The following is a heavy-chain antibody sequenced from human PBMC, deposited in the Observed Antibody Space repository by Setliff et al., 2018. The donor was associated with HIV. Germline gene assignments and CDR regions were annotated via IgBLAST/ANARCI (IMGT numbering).Heavy chain of an antibody. J-gene: IGHJ6*03. CDR2: INTNTGNP. CDR1: GYTFNNYA. D-gene: IGHD4-4*01. V-gene: IGHV7-4-1*02. Sequence: GASVKVSCKASGYTFNNYAMNWVRQAPGQGLELMGWINTNTGNPTYAQGFTGRFVFSLDTSVSTACLQISSLKAEDTAVYYCARMATVYYYYMDVWGKGTTVTVSS. CDR3: ARMATVYYYYMDV.